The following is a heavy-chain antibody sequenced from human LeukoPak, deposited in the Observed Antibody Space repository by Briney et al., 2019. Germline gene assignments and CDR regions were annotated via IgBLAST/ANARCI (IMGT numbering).Heavy chain of an antibody. CDR3: STSFYFDY. D-gene: IGHD2-2*01. CDR2: ISGSGGST. Sequence: GGSLRLSCEASGFTFGSNPLSWVRQAPGKGLDWVLSISGSGGSTYYADSVKGRFTISRDNSKNTLYLQMNSLRAEDTAIYYCSTSFYFDYWGQGTLVTVSS. V-gene: IGHV3-23*01. CDR1: GFTFGSNP. J-gene: IGHJ4*02.